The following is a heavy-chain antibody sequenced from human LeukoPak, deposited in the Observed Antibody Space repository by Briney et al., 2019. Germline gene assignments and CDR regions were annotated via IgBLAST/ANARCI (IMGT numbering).Heavy chain of an antibody. Sequence: TGGSLRLSCAASGFTFSSYAMSWVRQAPGKGLEWVSGISGSGGSTYYPDSVKGRFTISRDNSKNTLYLQMNSLRAEDTAVYYCAKVGIEWLGPDYWGQGTLVTVSS. D-gene: IGHD5-12*01. J-gene: IGHJ4*02. CDR2: ISGSGGST. CDR1: GFTFSSYA. CDR3: AKVGIEWLGPDY. V-gene: IGHV3-23*01.